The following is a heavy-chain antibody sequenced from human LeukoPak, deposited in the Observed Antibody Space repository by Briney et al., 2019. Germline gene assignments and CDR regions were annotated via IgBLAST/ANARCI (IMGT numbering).Heavy chain of an antibody. D-gene: IGHD3-9*01. CDR2: INHSGST. Sequence: SETLSLTCAVYGGSFSGYYWSWIRQPPGKGLEWIGEINHSGSTNYNPSLKSRVTISVDTSKNQFSLKLSSVTAADTAVYYCARGVLRYFDWLLQSGYFDYWGQGTLVTVSS. J-gene: IGHJ4*02. V-gene: IGHV4-34*01. CDR1: GGSFSGYY. CDR3: ARGVLRYFDWLLQSGYFDY.